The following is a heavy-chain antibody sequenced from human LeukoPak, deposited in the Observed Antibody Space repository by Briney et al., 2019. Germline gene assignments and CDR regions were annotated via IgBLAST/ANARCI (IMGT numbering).Heavy chain of an antibody. D-gene: IGHD6-13*01. CDR3: ARVGSIAAAGTPDY. V-gene: IGHV3-11*06. CDR2: ISGSGSYT. J-gene: IGHJ4*02. CDR1: GFTFSDYY. Sequence: GGSLRLSCAASGFTFSDYYMTWIRQAPGKGLEWLSYISGSGSYTNYADSVKGRFTTSRDNAKNSLYLQMNSLRAEDTAVYYCARVGSIAAAGTPDYWGQGTLVAVSS.